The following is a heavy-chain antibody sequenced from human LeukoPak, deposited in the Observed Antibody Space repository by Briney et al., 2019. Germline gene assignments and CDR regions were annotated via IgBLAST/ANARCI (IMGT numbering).Heavy chain of an antibody. CDR3: AKVLNYYGSGSFS. Sequence: PGRSLRLSCAASGFTFDDYAMHWVRQAPGKGLEWVSGISWNSGSIGYADSVKGRFTISRDNAKNSLYLQMNSLRADDMALYYCAKVLNYYGSGSFSWGQGTLVTVSS. V-gene: IGHV3-9*03. D-gene: IGHD3-10*01. CDR1: GFTFDDYA. CDR2: ISWNSGSI. J-gene: IGHJ4*02.